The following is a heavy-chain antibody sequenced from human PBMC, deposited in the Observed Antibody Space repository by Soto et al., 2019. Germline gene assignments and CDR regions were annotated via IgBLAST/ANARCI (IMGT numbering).Heavy chain of an antibody. V-gene: IGHV3-23*01. CDR3: AEGRLAGGPPYTWFDP. Sequence: EVKLLESGGDLVQPGGSLRLSCVASGFTYSSYAMSWVRQAPGKGLEWVSTITGGADNTHYADFVKGRFTISRDNSRNTVSLRTDRLSVDNTAGYHCAEGRLAGGPPYTWFDPWGRGTLVTVFS. J-gene: IGHJ5*02. D-gene: IGHD6-13*01. CDR1: GFTYSSYA. CDR2: ITGGADNT.